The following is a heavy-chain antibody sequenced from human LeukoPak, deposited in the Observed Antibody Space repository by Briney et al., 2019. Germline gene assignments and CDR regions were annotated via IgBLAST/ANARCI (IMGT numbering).Heavy chain of an antibody. J-gene: IGHJ4*02. D-gene: IGHD3-3*01. CDR3: ARDHRGHRGRFLEWLYYFDY. V-gene: IGHV3-21*01. CDR1: GFAFSIYS. CDR2: ISVSSSNI. Sequence: PGGSLRLSCAASGFAFSIYSLNWVRRAPGKGLECVSSISVSSSNIYYADSVKGRFTISRDNAKNSLYLQMNSLRAEDTAVYYCARDHRGHRGRFLEWLYYFDYWGQGTLVTVSS.